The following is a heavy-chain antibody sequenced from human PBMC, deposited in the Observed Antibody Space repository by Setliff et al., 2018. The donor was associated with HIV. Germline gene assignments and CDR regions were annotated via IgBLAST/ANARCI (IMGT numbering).Heavy chain of an antibody. CDR1: GGSISSGGYY. CDR3: ATSPAGEILGSRPFYFDY. Sequence: KTSETLSLTCTVSGGSISSGGYYWSWIRQPPGKGLEWIGYIYYSGSTYYSPSLKSRVTISEDTSKNQFSLKMRSVTAADTAVYYCATSPAGEILGSRPFYFDYWGQGTLVTVSS. D-gene: IGHD3-10*01. CDR2: IYYSGST. V-gene: IGHV4-31*03. J-gene: IGHJ4*02.